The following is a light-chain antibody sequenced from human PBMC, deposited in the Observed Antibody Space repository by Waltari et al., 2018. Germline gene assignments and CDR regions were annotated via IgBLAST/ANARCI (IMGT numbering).Light chain of an antibody. Sequence: DIVMTQSPDSLAVSLGERATINCKSSRTVLYDSNNKNYLAWYPQKPGQPPNLLIYLASTRKSGVPDRFSGSGSGTDFTLTISTLQAEDVAVYYCHQYYNTPYSYGQGTKLEIK. CDR2: LAS. CDR1: RTVLYDSNNKNY. J-gene: IGKJ2*03. CDR3: HQYYNTPYS. V-gene: IGKV4-1*01.